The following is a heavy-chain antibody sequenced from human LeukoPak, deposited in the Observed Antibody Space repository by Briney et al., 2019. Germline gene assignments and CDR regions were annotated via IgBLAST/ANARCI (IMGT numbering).Heavy chain of an antibody. CDR3: TTGYIYYDFWSGYHNYNWFDS. Sequence: GGSLRLSCAASGFPFSNAWMSWVRQAPGKGLEWVGRIKSKTDGGTTDYAAPVKGRFTISRDDSKNTLYLQMNSLKTEDTAVYYCTTGYIYYDFWSGYHNYNWFDSWGQGTLVTVSS. D-gene: IGHD3-3*01. CDR2: IKSKTDGGTT. V-gene: IGHV3-15*01. CDR1: GFPFSNAW. J-gene: IGHJ5*01.